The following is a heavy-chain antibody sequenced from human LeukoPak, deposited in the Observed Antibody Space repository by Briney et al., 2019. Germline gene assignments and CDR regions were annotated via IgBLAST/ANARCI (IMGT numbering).Heavy chain of an antibody. CDR2: IKQDGSEK. CDR3: ARERYFDWPMKPAFDY. D-gene: IGHD3-9*01. J-gene: IGHJ4*02. Sequence: PGGSLRLSCAASGFTFSSYWMSWVRQAPGKGLEWVANIKQDGSEKYCVDSVKGRFTISRDNAKNSLYLQMNSLRAEDTAVYYCARERYFDWPMKPAFDYWGQGTLVTVSS. V-gene: IGHV3-7*03. CDR1: GFTFSSYW.